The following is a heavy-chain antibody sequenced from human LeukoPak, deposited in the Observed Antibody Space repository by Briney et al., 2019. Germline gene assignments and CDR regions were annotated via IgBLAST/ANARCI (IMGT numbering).Heavy chain of an antibody. CDR2: IIPIFGTA. CDR1: GGTFSSYA. Sequence: ASVKVSCKASGGTFSSYAIGWVRQAPGQGLEWMGGIIPIFGTANYAQKFQGRVTITADESTSPAYMELSSLRSEDTAVYYCARDKLLWFGESHRLTDYYGMDVWGKGTTVTVSP. J-gene: IGHJ6*04. CDR3: ARDKLLWFGESHRLTDYYGMDV. D-gene: IGHD3-10*01. V-gene: IGHV1-69*01.